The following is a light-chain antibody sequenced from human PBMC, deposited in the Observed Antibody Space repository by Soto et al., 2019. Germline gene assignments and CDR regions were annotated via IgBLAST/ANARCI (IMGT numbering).Light chain of an antibody. CDR3: QKYDSAPHT. CDR2: AAS. V-gene: IGKV1-27*01. Sequence: DIQMTQSPSSLSASVGDRVTLTCRASQGIRNYLAWYQQKPGRVPKLLIYAASTLQSGVPSRFSGSGSGTDFTLTISSLQPEDVATYYCQKYDSAPHTFGQGTKLEIK. CDR1: QGIRNY. J-gene: IGKJ2*01.